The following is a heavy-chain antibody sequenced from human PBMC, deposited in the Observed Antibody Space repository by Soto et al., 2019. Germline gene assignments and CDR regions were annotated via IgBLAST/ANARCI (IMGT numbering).Heavy chain of an antibody. D-gene: IGHD2-8*01. V-gene: IGHV1-46*01. CDR2: INPSGGST. CDR1: GYTFTSYY. CDR3: ARAGYCTNGVCLAAGY. Sequence: QVQLVQSGAEVKKPGASVKVSCKASGYTFTSYYMHWVRQAPGQGLEWMGIINPSGGSTSYAQKFQGRVTMTRDTSTSTVYMELSSLRSEDTAVYYCARAGYCTNGVCLAAGYWGQGTLVTVSS. J-gene: IGHJ4*02.